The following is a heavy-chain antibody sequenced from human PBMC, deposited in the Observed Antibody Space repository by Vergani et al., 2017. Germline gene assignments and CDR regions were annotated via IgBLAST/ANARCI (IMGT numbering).Heavy chain of an antibody. V-gene: IGHV3-23*04. CDR2: ISGSGGST. D-gene: IGHD6-19*01. CDR1: GFTFSSYA. J-gene: IGHJ4*02. Sequence: DVDLVESGGGFVQPGGSRRLSCAASGFTFSSYAMSWVRQAPGKGLEWVSAISGSGGSTYYADSVKGRFTISRDNSKNTLYLQMNSLRAEDTAVYYCAKCFIQQWLVPFDYWGQGTLVTVSS. CDR3: AKCFIQQWLVPFDY.